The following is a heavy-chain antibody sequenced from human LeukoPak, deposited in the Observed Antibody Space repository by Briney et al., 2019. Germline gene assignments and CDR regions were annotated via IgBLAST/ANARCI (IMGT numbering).Heavy chain of an antibody. J-gene: IGHJ4*02. CDR2: INPRGGST. CDR3: ARAEPYSSGWDY. Sequence: ASVKVSYKASGDTFTSYYMHWVRQAPGQGLEWMGIINPRGGSTSYAQKFQGGVTMTRDTSASTVYMELSSLRSDDTAVYYCARAEPYSSGWDYWGQGTLVTVSS. CDR1: GDTFTSYY. V-gene: IGHV1-46*01. D-gene: IGHD6-25*01.